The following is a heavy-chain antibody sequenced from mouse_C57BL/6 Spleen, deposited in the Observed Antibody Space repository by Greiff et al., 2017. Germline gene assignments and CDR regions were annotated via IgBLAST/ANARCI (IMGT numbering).Heavy chain of an antibody. V-gene: IGHV1-15*01. J-gene: IGHJ2*01. CDR2: IDPETGGT. Sequence: PVQQSGAELVRPGASVTLSCKASGYTFTDYEMHWVKQTPVHGLEWIGAIDPETGGTAYNQKFKGKAILTADKSSSTAYMELRSLTSEDSAVYYCTNWVFYFDYWGQGTTLTVSS. CDR3: TNWVFYFDY. D-gene: IGHD4-1*01. CDR1: GYTFTDYE.